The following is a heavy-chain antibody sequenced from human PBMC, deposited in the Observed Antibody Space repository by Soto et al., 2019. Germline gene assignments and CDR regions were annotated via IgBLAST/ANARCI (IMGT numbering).Heavy chain of an antibody. D-gene: IGHD3-16*02. CDR2: ISVSAGT. J-gene: IGHJ4*02. CDR3: AKEKDYDFNWGSDRFTSHY. CDR1: GFTFRTYA. V-gene: IGHV3-23*01. Sequence: SGGSLRLSCTASGFTFRTYAITWFRQAPGKGLEWVSAISVSAGTFYATSVKGRFTISRDNSRSTVYLQMHSLRAEDSAIHYCAKEKDYDFNWGSDRFTSHYWGRGTLVTVSS.